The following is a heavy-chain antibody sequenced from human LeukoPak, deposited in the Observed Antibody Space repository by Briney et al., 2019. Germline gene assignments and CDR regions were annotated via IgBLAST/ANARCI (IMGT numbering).Heavy chain of an antibody. CDR3: VKDRPRLDSGKDY. V-gene: IGHV1-69*06. Sequence: SVKVSCKASGGTFSSYAISWVRQAPGQGLEWMGGIIPIFGTANYAQKFQGRVTITADKSTSTAYMELSSLRSEDTAVYYCVKDRPRLDSGKDYWGQGTLVTVSS. CDR1: GGTFSSYA. D-gene: IGHD3-10*01. J-gene: IGHJ4*02. CDR2: IIPIFGTA.